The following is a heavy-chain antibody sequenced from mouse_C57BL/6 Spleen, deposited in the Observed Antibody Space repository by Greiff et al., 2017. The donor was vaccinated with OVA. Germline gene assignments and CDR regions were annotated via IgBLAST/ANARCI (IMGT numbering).Heavy chain of an antibody. V-gene: IGHV1-5*01. CDR1: GYTFTSYW. CDR2: IYPGNSDT. J-gene: IGHJ4*01. Sequence: VHVKQSGTVLARPGASVKMSCKTSGYTFTSYWMHWVKQRPGQGLEWIGAIYPGNSDTSYNQKFKGKAKLTAVTSASTAYMELSSLTNEDSAVYYCSGGPLRNYYAMDYWGQGTSVTVSS. CDR3: SGGPLRNYYAMDY.